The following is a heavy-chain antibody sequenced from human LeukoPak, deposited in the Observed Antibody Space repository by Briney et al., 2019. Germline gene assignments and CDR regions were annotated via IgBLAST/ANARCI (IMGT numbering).Heavy chain of an antibody. Sequence: GGSLRLSCAASGFTFSTYSMSWVRQAPGAGLEWVASITSSSSHLYYADSVKGRFTISRDNAKDSLYLQMNSLRAEDTALYYCARADMTTITYPEYWGQGTPVTVSS. CDR3: ARADMTTITYPEY. D-gene: IGHD4-11*01. V-gene: IGHV3-21*01. CDR2: ITSSSSHL. J-gene: IGHJ4*02. CDR1: GFTFSTYS.